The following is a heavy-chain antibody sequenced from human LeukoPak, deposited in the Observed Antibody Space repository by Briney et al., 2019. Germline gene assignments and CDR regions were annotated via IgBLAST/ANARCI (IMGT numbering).Heavy chain of an antibody. CDR2: IRYVGSDK. V-gene: IGHV3-30*02. D-gene: IGHD2-15*01. CDR3: AKDLDCSGGTCHKAFDC. Sequence: GGPLRLSCVASGFTLSTYGMHWVRQAPGKGLEWVAFIRYVGSDKFYGDSVKGRFTTSRDNSKNTLYLQMSRLRVEDTAVYYCAKDLDCSGGTCHKAFDCWGQGTLVTVSS. CDR1: GFTLSTYG. J-gene: IGHJ4*02.